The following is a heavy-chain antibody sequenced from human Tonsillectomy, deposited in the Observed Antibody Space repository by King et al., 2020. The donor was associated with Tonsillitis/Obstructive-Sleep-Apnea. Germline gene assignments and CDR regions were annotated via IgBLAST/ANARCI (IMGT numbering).Heavy chain of an antibody. D-gene: IGHD2-2*01. CDR2: INHSGST. V-gene: IGHV4-34*01. CDR1: GGSFSGYY. CDR3: ARMGDCSSTSCRKSPFDY. J-gene: IGHJ4*02. Sequence: VQLPQWGAGLLKPSETLSLTCAVYGGSFSGYYWSWIRQPPGKGLEWIGEINHSGSTNYNPSLKSRVTISVDTSKNQFSLKLSSETAADTAVYYCARMGDCSSTSCRKSPFDYWGQGTLVTVSS.